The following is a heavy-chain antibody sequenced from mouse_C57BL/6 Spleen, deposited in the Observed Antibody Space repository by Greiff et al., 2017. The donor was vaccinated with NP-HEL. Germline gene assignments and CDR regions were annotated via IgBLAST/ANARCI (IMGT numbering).Heavy chain of an antibody. D-gene: IGHD2-4*01. CDR3: TGGGDYDEV. CDR1: GFTFSSYA. J-gene: IGHJ1*03. CDR2: ISSGGDYI. V-gene: IGHV5-9-1*02. Sequence: EVKLMESGEGLVKPGGSLKLSCAASGFTFSSYAMSWVRQTPEKRLEWVAYISSGGDYIYYADTVKGRFTISRDNARNTLYLQMSRLKSEDTAMYYCTGGGDYDEVGGTGTTVTVAS.